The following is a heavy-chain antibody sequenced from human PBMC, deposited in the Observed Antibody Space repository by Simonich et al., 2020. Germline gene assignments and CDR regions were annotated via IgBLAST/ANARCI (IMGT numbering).Heavy chain of an antibody. J-gene: IGHJ2*01. CDR2: IKKDGSEK. D-gene: IGHD6-6*01. V-gene: IGHV3-7*01. Sequence: EVQLVESGGGLVQPGGSLRLSCAASGFTFSSYWMSWVRQAQGKGLGWVANIKKDGSEKYYVDAGKGRFTISRDNAKNSLYLQMNSLRAEDTAVYYCAREYSSSSDPYWYFDLWGRGTLVTVSS. CDR1: GFTFSSYW. CDR3: AREYSSSSDPYWYFDL.